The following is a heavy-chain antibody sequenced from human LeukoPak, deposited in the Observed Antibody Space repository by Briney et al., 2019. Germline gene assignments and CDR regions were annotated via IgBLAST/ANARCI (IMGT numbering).Heavy chain of an antibody. CDR1: GGSISSGGYS. J-gene: IGHJ4*02. CDR2: IYHSGST. D-gene: IGHD5-24*01. V-gene: IGHV4-30-2*01. CDR3: ARGPYGYNPFDY. Sequence: SQTLSLTCAVSGGSISSGGYSWSWIQQPPGKGLEWIGYIYHSGSTYYNPSLKSRVTISVDRSKNQFSLKLSSVTAADTAVYYCARGPYGYNPFDYWGQGTLVTVSS.